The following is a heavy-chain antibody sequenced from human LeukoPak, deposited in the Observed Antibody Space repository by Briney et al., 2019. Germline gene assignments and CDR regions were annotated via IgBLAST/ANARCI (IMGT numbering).Heavy chain of an antibody. CDR1: GFTFSSYS. CDR3: ASAPYDSSGYYLN. V-gene: IGHV3-21*01. CDR2: ISSSSSYI. Sequence: GGSLRLSCAASGFTFSSYSMNWVRQAPGKGLEWVSSISSSSSYIYYADSVKGRFTISRDSAKNSLYLQMNSLRAEDTAVYYCASAPYDSSGYYLNWGQGTLVTVSS. D-gene: IGHD3-22*01. J-gene: IGHJ4*02.